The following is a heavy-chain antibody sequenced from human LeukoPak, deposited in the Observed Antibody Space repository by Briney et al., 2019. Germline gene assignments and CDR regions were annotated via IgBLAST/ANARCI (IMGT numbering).Heavy chain of an antibody. Sequence: GGYLRLYCAVSTFTVSSNNRGWERQAPGHGREGVSVFYSNGSTYYADSVKGRFTISRDNSENTLVLQMNTLRAEDTAVYYCARLEKKSYYYMDIWGKGTTVTVSS. J-gene: IGHJ6*03. V-gene: IGHV3-53*01. D-gene: IGHD1-1*01. CDR3: ARLEKKSYYYMDI. CDR2: FYSNGST. CDR1: TFTVSSNN.